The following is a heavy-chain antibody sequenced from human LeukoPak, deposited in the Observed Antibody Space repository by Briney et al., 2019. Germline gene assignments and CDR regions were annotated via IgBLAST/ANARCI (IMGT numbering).Heavy chain of an antibody. CDR2: INPNSGGT. CDR1: GYTFTGYY. CDR3: ARWGRFYDYVWGSYRPAYYYYGMDV. Sequence: ASVKVSCKASGYTFTGYYMHWVRQAPGQGLEWMGRINPNSGGTNYAQKFQGRVTMTRDTSISTAYMELSRLRSDDTAVYYCARWGRFYDYVWGSYRPAYYYYGMDVWGQGTTVTVSS. J-gene: IGHJ6*02. V-gene: IGHV1-2*06. D-gene: IGHD3-16*02.